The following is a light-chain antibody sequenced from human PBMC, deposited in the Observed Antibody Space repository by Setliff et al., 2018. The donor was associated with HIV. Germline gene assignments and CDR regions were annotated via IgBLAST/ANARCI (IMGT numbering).Light chain of an antibody. CDR2: EVS. Sequence: QSALTQPASVSGSPGQSITISCTGTSSDVGDYNYVSWYQQHPGKAPKLMIYEVSERLLGVSNRFSGSKSGNTASLTISGLQAEDEADYYCTSYTSQSTPVFGTGTKVTVL. CDR3: TSYTSQSTPV. V-gene: IGLV2-14*01. CDR1: SSDVGDYNY. J-gene: IGLJ1*01.